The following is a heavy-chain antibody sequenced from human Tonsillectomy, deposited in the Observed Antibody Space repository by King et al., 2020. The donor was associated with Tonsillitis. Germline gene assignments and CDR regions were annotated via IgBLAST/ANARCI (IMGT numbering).Heavy chain of an antibody. CDR1: GFTFSDYY. J-gene: IGHJ4*02. CDR2: ISSSGSYT. D-gene: IGHD6-19*01. Sequence: VQLVESGGGLVKPGGSLRLSCAASGFTFSDYYMSWIRQAPGKGLEWGSYISSSGSYTNYTNSVKGRFTVSRDNDKNSLYLQINSLRAEDTAVYYCARDRSLLVCSGWPFLYWGQGTLVTVSS. CDR3: ARDRSLLVCSGWPFLY. V-gene: IGHV3-11*06.